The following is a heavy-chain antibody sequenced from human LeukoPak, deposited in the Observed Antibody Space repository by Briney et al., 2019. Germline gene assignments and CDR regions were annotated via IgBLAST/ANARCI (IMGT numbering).Heavy chain of an antibody. CDR1: GFTFDDYA. V-gene: IGHV3-9*01. Sequence: GGSLRLSCAASGFTFDDYAMHWVRQAPGKGLEWVSGISWNSGSIGYADSVKGRFTISRDNAKNSLYLQMNSLRAEDTALYYCAKGASGSGWYLFDYWGQGTVVTVSS. D-gene: IGHD6-19*01. CDR3: AKGASGSGWYLFDY. CDR2: ISWNSGSI. J-gene: IGHJ4*02.